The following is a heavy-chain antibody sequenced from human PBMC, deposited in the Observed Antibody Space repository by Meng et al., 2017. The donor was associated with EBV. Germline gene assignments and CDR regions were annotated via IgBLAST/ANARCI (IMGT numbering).Heavy chain of an antibody. CDR1: GGTFRYYA. J-gene: IGHJ4*02. V-gene: IGHV1-69*01. CDR3: ASESGRGYTTDY. CDR2: FLSRLGEP. D-gene: IGHD3-10*01. Sequence: QVELLQSAVEGKEPGAVVKVSCKASGGTFRYYAISWVRQSTGQGLEWLGGFLSRLGEPTYAQKFNGRVKITADEYSSTHYMDLSSLRSEDTAIYYCASESGRGYTTDYWGQGTLVTVSS.